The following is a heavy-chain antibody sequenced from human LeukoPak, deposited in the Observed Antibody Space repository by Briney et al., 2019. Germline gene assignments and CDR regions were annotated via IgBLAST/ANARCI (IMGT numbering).Heavy chain of an antibody. Sequence: ASVKVSCKASGYTLTSYYMHWVRQAPGQGLEWMGIINPSGGSTSYAQKFQGRVTMTRDTSTSTVYMELSSLRSEDTAVYYCARDTTGTTPGYWGQGTLVTVSS. J-gene: IGHJ4*02. V-gene: IGHV1-46*03. CDR3: ARDTTGTTPGY. CDR2: INPSGGST. D-gene: IGHD1-7*01. CDR1: GYTLTSYY.